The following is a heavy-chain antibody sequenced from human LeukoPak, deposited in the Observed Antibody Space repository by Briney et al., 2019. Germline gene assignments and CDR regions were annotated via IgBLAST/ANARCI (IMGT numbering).Heavy chain of an antibody. J-gene: IGHJ5*02. V-gene: IGHV4-59*01. D-gene: IGHD4-11*01. CDR2: INYSGTT. Sequence: SETLSLTCTVSGGSISSYYWSWIRQPPGKGLEWIGYINYSGTTYYNPSLKSRVTISLDTSKNQFSLRLSSATAADTAVYYCARDYSNYVYNWFDPWGQGTLVTVSS. CDR3: ARDYSNYVYNWFDP. CDR1: GGSISSYY.